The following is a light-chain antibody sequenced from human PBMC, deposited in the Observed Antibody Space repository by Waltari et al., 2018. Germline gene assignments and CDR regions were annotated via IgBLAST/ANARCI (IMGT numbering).Light chain of an antibody. CDR2: GAS. CDR3: QEYHNWPPVT. Sequence: EIAMTHSPPTLSVSPGVRAILSSRPSQSITSNLTWYQQKPGQALSLLIYGASTRATDIPGRFSGSGSGTEFKPTISSLQAEDFAGYFCQEYHNWPPVTFGGGTKVEIK. V-gene: IGKV3D-15*01. J-gene: IGKJ4*01. CDR1: QSITSN.